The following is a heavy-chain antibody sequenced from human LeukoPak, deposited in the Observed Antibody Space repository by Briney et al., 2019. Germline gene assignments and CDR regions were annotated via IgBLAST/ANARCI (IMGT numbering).Heavy chain of an antibody. Sequence: PSQTLSLTCTVSGGSISSGGYYWTWIRQHPGKGLEWVGNIYYSGNTYYNPFLKSRVTMSVDTSKNQFSLKLSSVTAADTAVYYCARNYYDSSGYYYGGAGGLDPWGQGTLVTVSS. CDR3: ARNYYDSSGYYYGGAGGLDP. V-gene: IGHV4-31*03. D-gene: IGHD3-22*01. CDR1: GGSISSGGYY. CDR2: IYYSGNT. J-gene: IGHJ5*02.